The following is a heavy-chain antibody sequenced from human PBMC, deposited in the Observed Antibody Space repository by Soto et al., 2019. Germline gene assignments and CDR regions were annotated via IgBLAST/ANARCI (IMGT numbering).Heavy chain of an antibody. Sequence: ASVKVSCKASGYTFTGYYMHWVRQAPGQGLEWMGWINPNSGGTNYAQKFQGRVTMTRDTSISTAYMELSRLGFDDTAVYYWARDYPPDYYDSSGYYFGGWFDLWGQGTLVTVSS. J-gene: IGHJ5*02. CDR1: GYTFTGYY. D-gene: IGHD3-22*01. V-gene: IGHV1-2*02. CDR3: ARDYPPDYYDSSGYYFGGWFDL. CDR2: INPNSGGT.